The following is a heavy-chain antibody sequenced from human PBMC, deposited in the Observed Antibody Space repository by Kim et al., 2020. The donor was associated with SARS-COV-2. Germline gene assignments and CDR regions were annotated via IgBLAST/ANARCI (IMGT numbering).Heavy chain of an antibody. CDR3: ARSRYYDSSGYYRRWFDP. Sequence: SETLSLTCAVYGGSFSGYYWSWIRQPPGKGLEWIGEINHSGSTNYNPSLKSRVTISVDTSKNQFSLKLSSVTAADTAVYYCARSRYYDSSGYYRRWFDPWGQGTLVTVSS. V-gene: IGHV4-34*01. CDR2: INHSGST. CDR1: GGSFSGYY. D-gene: IGHD3-22*01. J-gene: IGHJ5*02.